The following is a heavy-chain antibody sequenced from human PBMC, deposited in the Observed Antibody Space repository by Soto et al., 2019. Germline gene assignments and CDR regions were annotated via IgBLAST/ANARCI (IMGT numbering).Heavy chain of an antibody. CDR1: GFTFSRYW. CDR2: ISYNGKYE. V-gene: IGHV3-30*03. J-gene: IGHJ4*02. Sequence: RLSCAASGFTFSRYWMSWVRQAPGKGLEWVADISYNGKYEYYADSVKGRFTISRDNSKSTLYLQMNSLTPEDTAVYYCATTPGGAAYWGQGTLVTVSS. D-gene: IGHD2-15*01. CDR3: ATTPGGAAY.